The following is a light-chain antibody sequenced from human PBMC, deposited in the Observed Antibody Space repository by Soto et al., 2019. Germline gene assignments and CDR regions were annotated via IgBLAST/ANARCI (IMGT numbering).Light chain of an antibody. CDR1: QSISSW. CDR2: DAS. V-gene: IGKV1-5*01. Sequence: DIQMTQSPSTLSASLGDRVTITCRASQSISSWLAWYQQKPGKAPKLLIYDASSLESGVPSRFSGSGSGTEFTLAISRLQPDDFATYYCQQYNSYKYTFGQGTKLEIK. CDR3: QQYNSYKYT. J-gene: IGKJ2*01.